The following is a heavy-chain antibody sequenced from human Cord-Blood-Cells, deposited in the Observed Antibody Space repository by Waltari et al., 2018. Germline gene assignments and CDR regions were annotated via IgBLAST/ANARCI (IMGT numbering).Heavy chain of an antibody. D-gene: IGHD2-15*01. J-gene: IGHJ3*02. CDR3: ARLGYCSGGSCYTHGAFDI. V-gene: IGHV4-59*08. CDR1: GGSISSYY. Sequence: QVQLQESGPGLVKPSETLSLTCTVSGGSISSYYWSWIRQPQGKGLEWIGYIYYSGSTNYNPSLKSRVTISVDTSKNQFSLKLSSVTAADTAVYYCARLGYCSGGSCYTHGAFDIWGQGTMVTVSS. CDR2: IYYSGST.